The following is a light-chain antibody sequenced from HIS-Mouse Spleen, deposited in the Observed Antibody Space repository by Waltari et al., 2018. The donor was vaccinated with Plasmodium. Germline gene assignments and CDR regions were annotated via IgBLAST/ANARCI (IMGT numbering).Light chain of an antibody. CDR1: ALPKQY. J-gene: IGLJ2*01. V-gene: IGLV3-25*03. Sequence: SYELTQPPSVSVSPGQTARITCSGDALPKQYAYWYQQKPGQAPVLVIYNDSERASGIPERFSGASSGTTVTLTIRGVQAEDEADYYCQSADSSGTYRVFGGGTKLTVL. CDR2: NDS. CDR3: QSADSSGTYRV.